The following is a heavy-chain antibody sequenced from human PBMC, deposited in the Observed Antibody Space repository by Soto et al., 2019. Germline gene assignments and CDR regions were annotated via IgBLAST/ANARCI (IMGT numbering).Heavy chain of an antibody. CDR1: GGSITGTTNY. CDR2: VDYTGST. V-gene: IGHV4-39*01. D-gene: IGHD3-10*01. Sequence: SETLSLTCTVSGGSITGTTNYWGWIRQPPGKGLEWIGTVDYTGSTNYNPSPESRVTISVDTSKNQFSLNLRSVTAADTAVYYCARRTPLYASESSRFDPWGQGALVTVSS. CDR3: ARRTPLYASESSRFDP. J-gene: IGHJ5*02.